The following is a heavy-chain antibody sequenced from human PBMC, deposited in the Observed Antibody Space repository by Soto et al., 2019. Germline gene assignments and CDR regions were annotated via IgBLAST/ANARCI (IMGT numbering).Heavy chain of an antibody. CDR1: GFTFSTYS. D-gene: IGHD3-22*01. CDR2: ISSSSSTI. V-gene: IGHV3-48*01. CDR3: ASPPFYYDISGPPAY. J-gene: IGHJ4*02. Sequence: GGSLRLSCAASGFTFSTYSMNWVRQAPGKGLEWVSYISSSSSTIFYTDSVKGRFTVSRDNAKNSLYLQMNSLRAEDTAVYYYASPPFYYDISGPPAYWGQGPLFPFSS.